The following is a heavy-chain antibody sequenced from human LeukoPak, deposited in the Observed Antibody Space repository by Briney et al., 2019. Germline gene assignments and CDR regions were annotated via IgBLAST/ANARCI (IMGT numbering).Heavy chain of an antibody. J-gene: IGHJ2*01. CDR1: GFNFNSYW. V-gene: IGHV3-23*01. CDR3: AKLDYGDYGYFDL. Sequence: GGSLRLSCGVSGFNFNSYWMSWVRQAPGKGLEWVSAISGSGGSTYYADSVKGRFTISRDNSKNTLYLQMNSLRAEDTAVYYCAKLDYGDYGYFDLWGRGTLVTVSS. CDR2: ISGSGGST. D-gene: IGHD4-17*01.